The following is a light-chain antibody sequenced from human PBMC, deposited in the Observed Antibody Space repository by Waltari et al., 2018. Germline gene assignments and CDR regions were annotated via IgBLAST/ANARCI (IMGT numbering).Light chain of an antibody. CDR1: QSVSSS. J-gene: IGKJ2*01. CDR2: GAS. V-gene: IGKV3-15*01. Sequence: EIVMTQSPATLSVSPGERATLSCRASQSVSSSLAWYQQKPGQAPRLLIYGASTRASGIPARFSGSGSGTEFTLTISSLQSEDFAFYYCQQYNKWPLYTFGQGTKLEI. CDR3: QQYNKWPLYT.